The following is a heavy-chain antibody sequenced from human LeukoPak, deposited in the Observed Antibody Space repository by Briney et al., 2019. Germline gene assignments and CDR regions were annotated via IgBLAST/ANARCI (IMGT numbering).Heavy chain of an antibody. CDR1: GYTFTSYD. CDR3: ARGRVVPAAIVFHYYYMDV. V-gene: IGHV1-8*01. D-gene: IGHD2-2*01. Sequence: ASVKVSCKASGYTFTSYDINWVRQATGQGLEWMGWMNPNSGNTGYAQKFQGRVTMTRNTSISTAYMELSSLRSEDTAVYYCARGRVVPAAIVFHYYYMDVWGKGTTVTVSS. J-gene: IGHJ6*03. CDR2: MNPNSGNT.